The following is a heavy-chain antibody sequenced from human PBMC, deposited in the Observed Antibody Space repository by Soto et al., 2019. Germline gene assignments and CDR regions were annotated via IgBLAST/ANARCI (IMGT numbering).Heavy chain of an antibody. D-gene: IGHD3-22*01. CDR2: IYSGGST. CDR1: GLTVSRTQ. CDR3: ARDRYDSLDKFDY. Sequence: GGSLRLSCAVSGLTVSRTQMSWVRQAPGKGLQWVSVIYSGGSTYYANAVKGRFTISRDISENTVYLELDKLTVDDTAVYYCARDRYDSLDKFDYWGQGTLVTVSS. J-gene: IGHJ4*02. V-gene: IGHV3-53*01.